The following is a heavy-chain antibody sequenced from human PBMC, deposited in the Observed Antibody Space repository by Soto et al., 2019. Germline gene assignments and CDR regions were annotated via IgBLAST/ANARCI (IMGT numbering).Heavy chain of an antibody. CDR2: INPTGTMT. Sequence: QVQLVQSGAEVKKPGASVKLSCKASGYTFITSYYTHWVRQAPGQGLEWMGIINPTGTMTKYSERFQGRLTMTRDTSTSTDYKELSTLTSEDTAVYFCARDTGYDHDAFDIWGQGTMVTVSS. J-gene: IGHJ3*02. CDR3: ARDTGYDHDAFDI. CDR1: GYTFITSYY. V-gene: IGHV1-46*01. D-gene: IGHD5-12*01.